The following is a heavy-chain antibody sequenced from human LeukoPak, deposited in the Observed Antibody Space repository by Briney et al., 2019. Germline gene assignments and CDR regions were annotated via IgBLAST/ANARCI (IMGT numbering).Heavy chain of an antibody. V-gene: IGHV3-23*01. D-gene: IGHD2-21*01. Sequence: GGSLRLSCAVSGFTFSRHAMGWVRPAPGKGPELVAGSTDNSGDRNYGDSVKGRFTISRDNTKSTLDLKMNSLRTEDTALDYCARDGLWGWAQYDYWGQGILVTVSS. CDR3: ARDGLWGWAQYDY. J-gene: IGHJ4*02. CDR1: GFTFSRHA. CDR2: STDNSGDR.